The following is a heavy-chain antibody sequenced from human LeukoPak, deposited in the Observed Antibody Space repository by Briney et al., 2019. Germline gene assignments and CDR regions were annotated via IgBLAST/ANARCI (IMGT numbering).Heavy chain of an antibody. Sequence: ASVKVSCKVSGYTLTDLSMNWVRQAPGKGLEWMGGVDPDDGETIYAQKFQGRVTMTEDTSTDTAYMELITLRSEGTAVYYCATVSFWGQGTLVTVSS. J-gene: IGHJ4*02. CDR3: ATVSF. V-gene: IGHV1-24*01. D-gene: IGHD3-16*01. CDR1: GYTLTDLS. CDR2: VDPDDGET.